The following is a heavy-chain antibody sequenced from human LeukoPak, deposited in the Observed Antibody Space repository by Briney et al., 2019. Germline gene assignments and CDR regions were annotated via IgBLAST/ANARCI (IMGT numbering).Heavy chain of an antibody. CDR3: ASGHDFWSVPLDAFDI. V-gene: IGHV4-61*02. J-gene: IGHJ3*02. CDR1: GGSISSGSCY. CDR2: IYTSGST. D-gene: IGHD3-3*01. Sequence: SETLSLTCTVSGGSISSGSCYWSWIRQPAGKGLEWIGRIYTSGSTNYNPSLKRRVTISVDTSKNQFSLKLSSVTAADTAVYYCASGHDFWSVPLDAFDIWGQGTMVTVSS.